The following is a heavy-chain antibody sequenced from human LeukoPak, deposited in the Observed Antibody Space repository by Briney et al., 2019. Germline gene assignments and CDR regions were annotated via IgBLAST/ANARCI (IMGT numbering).Heavy chain of an antibody. D-gene: IGHD6-6*01. V-gene: IGHV4-38-2*02. Sequence: SETLSLTCTVSGYSISSGYYWGWIRQPPGKGLEWIGSIYHSGSTYYNQSLKSRVTISVDTSKNQFSLKRIFERAADAAVYYCASSIGARRGGNFDYWGQGTLVTVSS. J-gene: IGHJ4*02. CDR2: IYHSGST. CDR1: GYSISSGYY. CDR3: ASSIGARRGGNFDY.